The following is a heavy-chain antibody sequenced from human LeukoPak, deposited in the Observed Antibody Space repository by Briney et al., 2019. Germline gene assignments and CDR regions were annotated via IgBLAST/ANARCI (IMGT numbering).Heavy chain of an antibody. Sequence: GGSLRLSCAASGFTFSSYAMSWVRQAPGKGLEWVSAISGSGGSTYYADSVKGRFTISRDNSKNTLYLQMNSLRAEDTAVYYCAKDLYLGYSSDWRRNLFDYWGQGTLVTVSS. D-gene: IGHD6-19*01. CDR1: GFTFSSYA. CDR2: ISGSGGST. CDR3: AKDLYLGYSSDWRRNLFDY. J-gene: IGHJ4*02. V-gene: IGHV3-23*01.